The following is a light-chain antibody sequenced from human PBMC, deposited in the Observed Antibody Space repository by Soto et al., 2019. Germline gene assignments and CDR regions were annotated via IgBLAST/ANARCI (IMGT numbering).Light chain of an antibody. J-gene: IGKJ2*03. CDR2: ATS. CDR3: QQYGDYNSPRYS. V-gene: IGKV3-20*01. CDR1: QSVSTNY. Sequence: EIVLTQSPGTLSLSPGDRVTLSCRASQSVSTNYFSWYQQKPGQAPRLLIYATSSRAVGIPDRFSGSGSGTDVTLTISRLEPEDFAMDYCQQYGDYNSPRYSFGQGTRLEI.